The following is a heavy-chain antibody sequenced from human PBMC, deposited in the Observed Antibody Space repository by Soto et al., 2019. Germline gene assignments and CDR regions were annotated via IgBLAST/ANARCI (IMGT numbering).Heavy chain of an antibody. CDR3: ARELASGN. CDR2: ISRDGNTK. CDR1: GFTLSNNG. Sequence: QVQLVESGGGVVQPGRSLRLSCAASGFTLSNNGMHWVRQAPGKGLEWVAVISRDGNTKFYADSVKGRFAISKDNSENPLYLQMNSLRLEDTAVYFCARELASGNWGQGTLVTVSS. J-gene: IGHJ4*02. D-gene: IGHD3-10*01. V-gene: IGHV3-30*03.